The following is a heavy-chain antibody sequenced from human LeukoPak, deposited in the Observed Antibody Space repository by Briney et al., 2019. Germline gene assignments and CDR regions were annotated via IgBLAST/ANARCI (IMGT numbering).Heavy chain of an antibody. Sequence: GAPVKVSCKASGYTFTGYYMHWVRQAPGQGLEWMGWINPNSGGTNYAQKFQGRVTMTRDTSISTAYMELSRLRSDDTAVYYCARVRDPDYYDSSGYYYLFDYWGQGTLVTVSS. D-gene: IGHD3-22*01. V-gene: IGHV1-2*02. CDR1: GYTFTGYY. J-gene: IGHJ4*02. CDR2: INPNSGGT. CDR3: ARVRDPDYYDSSGYYYLFDY.